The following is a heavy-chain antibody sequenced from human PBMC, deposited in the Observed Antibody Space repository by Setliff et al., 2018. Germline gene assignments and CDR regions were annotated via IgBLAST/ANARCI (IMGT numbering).Heavy chain of an antibody. V-gene: IGHV4-39*07. CDR1: GYSISRGNYY. Sequence: SETLSLTCNVSGYSISRGNYYWSWIRQPPGKGLEWFGEINQSGSGDYNPSFKGRVTISVDTSKKQFSLTLRYVTAADTALYYCRQAVVGRDVFDIWGQGTVVTVSS. CDR2: INQSGSG. D-gene: IGHD1-1*01. CDR3: RQAVVGRDVFDI. J-gene: IGHJ3*02.